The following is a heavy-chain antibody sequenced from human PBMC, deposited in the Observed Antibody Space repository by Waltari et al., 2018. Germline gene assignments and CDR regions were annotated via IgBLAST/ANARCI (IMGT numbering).Heavy chain of an antibody. D-gene: IGHD3-3*01. J-gene: IGHJ4*02. CDR2: INHSGST. Sequence: QVQLQQWGAGLLKPSETLSLTCAVYGGSFSGYYWSWIRQPPGKGLEWIGEINHSGSTNYNPSLKSRVTISVDTSKNQFSLKLSSVTAADTAVYYCARGRKVLRFLEFQNFDYWGQGTLVTVSS. V-gene: IGHV4-34*01. CDR3: ARGRKVLRFLEFQNFDY. CDR1: GGSFSGYY.